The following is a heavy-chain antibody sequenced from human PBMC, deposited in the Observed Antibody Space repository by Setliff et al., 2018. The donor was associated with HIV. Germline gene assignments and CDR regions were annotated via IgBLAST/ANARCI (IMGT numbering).Heavy chain of an antibody. CDR1: GYSFTTYD. D-gene: IGHD3-16*01. CDR3: AGMKYDVRGRAPNWFDP. V-gene: IGHV1-8*01. J-gene: IGHJ5*02. Sequence: ASVKVSCKASGYSFTTYDVNWARQAPGQGLEWMGWVDPNTGNAGYEQKFQGRVTMTRDTSISTAYMELSSLTSEDTAVYYCAGMKYDVRGRAPNWFDPWGPGTLVTVSS. CDR2: VDPNTGNA.